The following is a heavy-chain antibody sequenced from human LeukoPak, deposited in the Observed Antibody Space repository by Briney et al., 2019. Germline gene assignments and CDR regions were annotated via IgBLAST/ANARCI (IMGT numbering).Heavy chain of an antibody. CDR3: AKDFFVAGTFHGTFDY. Sequence: GGSLRLSCVASGFTFNKYAVGWVRQAPGKGLEWVSGISGSGVSIYYTDSVKSRFTISRDNSKSTVYLQMNSLRAEDTAIYYCAKDFFVAGTFHGTFDYWGQGTLVTVSS. CDR2: ISGSGVSI. V-gene: IGHV3-23*01. D-gene: IGHD2-21*01. CDR1: GFTFNKYA. J-gene: IGHJ4*02.